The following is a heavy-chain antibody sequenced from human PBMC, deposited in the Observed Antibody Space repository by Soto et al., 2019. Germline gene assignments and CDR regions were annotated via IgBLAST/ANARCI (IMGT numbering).Heavy chain of an antibody. CDR2: IIPILGIA. J-gene: IGHJ6*03. CDR3: ARLVVPAAASSDMDV. V-gene: IGHV1-69*04. CDR1: GYTFTSYG. D-gene: IGHD2-2*01. Sequence: SVKVSCKASGYTFTSYGISWVRQAPGQGLEWMGRIIPILGIANYAQKFQGRVTITADKSTSTAYMELSSLRSEDTAVYYCARLVVPAAASSDMDVWGKGTTVTVSS.